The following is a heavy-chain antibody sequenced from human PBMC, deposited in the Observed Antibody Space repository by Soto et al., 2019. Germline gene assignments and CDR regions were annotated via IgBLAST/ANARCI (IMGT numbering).Heavy chain of an antibody. CDR1: GGSISSGGYY. D-gene: IGHD5-18*01. J-gene: IGHJ4*02. CDR2: IYYSGST. V-gene: IGHV4-31*03. Sequence: SETLSLTCTVSGGSISSGGYYWSWIRQHPGKGLEWIGYIYYSGSTYYNPSLKSRVTISVDTSKNQFSLKLSSVTAADTAVYYCARAGIQLWIDYWGQGTLVTVSS. CDR3: ARAGIQLWIDY.